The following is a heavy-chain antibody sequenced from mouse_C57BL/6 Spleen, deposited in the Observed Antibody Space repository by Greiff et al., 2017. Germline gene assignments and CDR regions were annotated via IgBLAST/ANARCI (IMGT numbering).Heavy chain of an antibody. CDR1: GYAFSSSW. J-gene: IGHJ2*01. CDR3: ARRGGYFDC. CDR2: IYPGDGDT. Sequence: QVQLQQSGPELVKPGASVKISCKASGYAFSSSWMNWVKQRPGKGLEWIGRIYPGDGDTNYNGKFKGKATLTADKSSSTAYMQLSSLTSEDSAVYFCARRGGYFDCWGKGTTRTVSS. V-gene: IGHV1-82*01.